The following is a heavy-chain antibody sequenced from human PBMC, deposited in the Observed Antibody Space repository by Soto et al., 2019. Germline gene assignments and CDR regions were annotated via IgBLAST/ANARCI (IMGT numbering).Heavy chain of an antibody. V-gene: IGHV4-34*01. Sequence: LSATQALTCTFFSGSLGEHYWTWIGPSPEKGLEGIGEIHPSGSTDYNPSLKSRLTLSLDTSKNQFSLKVASVTAADTAVYFCARGKLSGYRFGPRNFFYYGRDGCGPGTMVTVS. CDR1: SGSLGEHY. J-gene: IGHJ6*01. CDR2: IHPSGST. CDR3: ARGKLSGYRFGPRNFFYYGRDG. D-gene: IGHD5-18*01.